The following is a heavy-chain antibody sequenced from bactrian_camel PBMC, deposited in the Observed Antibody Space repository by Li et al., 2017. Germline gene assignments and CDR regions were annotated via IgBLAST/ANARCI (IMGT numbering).Heavy chain of an antibody. Sequence: HVQLVESGGGSVQAGVSLRLSCGASGSIYGDACVGWLRQAPGKEREGVAAIDSDGIASYADSVKGRFTVSKDNAKNTQYLQMNSLTPGDTAKYYCTTRYEFGLGACSGVGGPGFWGQGTQVTVS. V-gene: IGHV3S53*01. CDR3: TTRYEFGLGACSGVGGPGF. J-gene: IGHJ6*01. CDR2: IDSDGIA. D-gene: IGHD1*01. CDR1: GSIYGDAC.